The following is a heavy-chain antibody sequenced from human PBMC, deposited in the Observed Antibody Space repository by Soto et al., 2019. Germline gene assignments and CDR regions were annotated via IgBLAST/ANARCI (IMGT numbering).Heavy chain of an antibody. CDR1: GGSISSYY. D-gene: IGHD6-19*01. CDR2: IYYSGST. V-gene: IGHV4-59*01. J-gene: IGHJ5*02. CDR3: ARGRAAVAGSRWYNWFDP. Sequence: SETLSLTCTVSGGSISSYYWSWIRQPPGKGLEWIGYIYYSGSTNYNPSLKSRVTISVDTSKNQFSLKLSSVTAADTAVYYCARGRAAVAGSRWYNWFDPWGQGTLVTVSS.